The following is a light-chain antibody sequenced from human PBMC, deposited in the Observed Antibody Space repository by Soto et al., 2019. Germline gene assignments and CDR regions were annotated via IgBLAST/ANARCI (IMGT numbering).Light chain of an antibody. Sequence: DIVMTQSPLSLPVTPGEPASISCRSSQSLLHINGYNYLDWYLQKPGQSPQLLIYLGSNRASGVPDRFSGSGSGPAFTLKLSRVEAEDVGVYYCMQALQTPDTLGQGTQLEIK. CDR3: MQALQTPDT. CDR2: LGS. CDR1: QSLLHINGYNY. J-gene: IGKJ2*01. V-gene: IGKV2-28*01.